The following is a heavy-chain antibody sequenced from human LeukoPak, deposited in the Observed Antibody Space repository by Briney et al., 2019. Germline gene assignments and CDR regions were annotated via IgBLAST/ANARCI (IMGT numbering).Heavy chain of an antibody. Sequence: GGSLRLSCAASGFTFSNYAMTWVRQAPGKGLEWVSVIYSGGSTYYADSVKGRFTISRDNSKNTLYLQMNSLRAEDTAVYYCAREVARALDIWGQGKMVTVFS. V-gene: IGHV3-53*01. D-gene: IGHD2-15*01. J-gene: IGHJ3*02. CDR3: AREVARALDI. CDR1: GFTFSNYA. CDR2: IYSGGST.